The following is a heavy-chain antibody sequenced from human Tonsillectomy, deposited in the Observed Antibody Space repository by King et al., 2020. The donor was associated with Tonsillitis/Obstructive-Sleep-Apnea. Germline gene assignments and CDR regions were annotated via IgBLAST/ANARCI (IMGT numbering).Heavy chain of an antibody. CDR1: GFTFSSYS. D-gene: IGHD3-3*01. CDR3: ARDYDFWSGYYLF. Sequence: VQLVESGGGLVKPGGSLRLSCAASGFTFSSYSMNWVRQSPGKGLEWVSSISSRSSYIYYADPVKGRLTITRDKAKNSLYLQMNSLRAEDTAVYYCARDYDFWSGYYLFWGQGTLVTVSS. CDR2: ISSRSSYI. J-gene: IGHJ4*02. V-gene: IGHV3-21*01.